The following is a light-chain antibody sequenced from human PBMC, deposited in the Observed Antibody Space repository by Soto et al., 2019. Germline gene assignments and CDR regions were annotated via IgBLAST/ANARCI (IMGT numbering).Light chain of an antibody. CDR2: LEGSGSY. V-gene: IGLV4-60*02. J-gene: IGLJ3*02. CDR3: ETWDSYTRV. CDR1: SGHSSYI. Sequence: QTVVTQSSSASASLGSSVKLTCTLSSGHSSYIIAWHQQQPGKAPRYLMKLEGSGSYNKGSGVPDRFSGFSSGADRYLTISNLQFEDEADYYCETWDSYTRVFGGGTKVTVL.